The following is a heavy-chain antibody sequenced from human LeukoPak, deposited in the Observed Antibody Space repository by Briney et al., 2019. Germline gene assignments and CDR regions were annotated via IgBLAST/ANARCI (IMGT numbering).Heavy chain of an antibody. V-gene: IGHV3-23*01. CDR2: ISGSGGGT. CDR3: ARRVVVPAAPYYFDY. CDR1: GFTFSSYA. J-gene: IGHJ4*02. Sequence: GGSLRLSCAASGFTFSSYAMSWVRQAPGKGLEWVSGISGSGGGTYYADSVKGRFTISRDNSKKTLYLQLNSLRAEDTAVYYCARRVVVPAAPYYFDYWGQGTLVTVSS. D-gene: IGHD2-2*01.